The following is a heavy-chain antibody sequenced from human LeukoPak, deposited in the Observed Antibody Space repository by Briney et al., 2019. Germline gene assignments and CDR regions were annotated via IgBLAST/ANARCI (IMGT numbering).Heavy chain of an antibody. Sequence: SETLSLTCAVSGYSLGKNYYWGWIRQPPGKGLEWIGRIYGTGSTSYNPSLMNRVTMSVDTSKNHFSLKLTSVTAADTAVYYCSRYDSRGSASTRFDYWGQGILVTISS. D-gene: IGHD3-16*01. CDR1: GYSLGKNYY. V-gene: IGHV4-38-2*01. CDR2: IYGTGST. CDR3: SRYDSRGSASTRFDY. J-gene: IGHJ4*02.